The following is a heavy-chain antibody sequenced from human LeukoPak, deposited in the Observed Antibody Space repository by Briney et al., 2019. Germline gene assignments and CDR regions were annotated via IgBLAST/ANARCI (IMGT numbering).Heavy chain of an antibody. V-gene: IGHV1-46*03. CDR1: GYTFTSYY. J-gene: IGHJ6*03. CDR3: ARYFKVNMVREVENYYYYMDV. D-gene: IGHD3-10*01. Sequence: ASVKVSCKASGYTFTSYYMHWVRQAPGQGLEWMGIINPSGGSTSYAQKFQGRVTMTRDTSTSTVYMELSSLRSEDTVVYHCARYFKVNMVREVENYYYYMDVWGKGTTDTVSS. CDR2: INPSGGST.